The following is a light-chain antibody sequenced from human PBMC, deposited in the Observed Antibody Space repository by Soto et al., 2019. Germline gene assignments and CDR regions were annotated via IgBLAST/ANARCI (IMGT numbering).Light chain of an antibody. CDR3: QQYGSSPYT. V-gene: IGKV3-20*01. CDR1: QSVRNND. Sequence: ELVLTQSPGTLSLSPGEGATLSCRASQSVRNNDLAWYQQKPGQAPRLLMYGASNRAGGILDRFSGSGSGTDFTLTISRLEPEDFAVFYCQQYGSSPYTFGQGSKLEIK. CDR2: GAS. J-gene: IGKJ2*01.